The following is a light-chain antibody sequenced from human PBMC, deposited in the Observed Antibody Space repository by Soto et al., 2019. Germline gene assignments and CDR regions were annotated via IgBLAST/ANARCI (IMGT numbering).Light chain of an antibody. J-gene: IGLJ2*01. CDR1: SGHSNYA. Sequence: QSVLTQSPSASASLGASVKLTCTQSSGHSNYAIAWHQQQPEKGPRYLMKLNSDGSHSKGDGIPDRFSGSSSGAERYLTISSLQSEDEADYYCQTWGTGIQVFGGGTKLTVL. V-gene: IGLV4-69*01. CDR3: QTWGTGIQV. CDR2: LNSDGSH.